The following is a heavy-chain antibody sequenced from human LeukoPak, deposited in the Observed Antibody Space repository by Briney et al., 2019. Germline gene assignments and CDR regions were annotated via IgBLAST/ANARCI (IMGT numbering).Heavy chain of an antibody. CDR1: GFTFSSYG. CDR3: ASEEMATITTFDY. D-gene: IGHD5-24*01. Sequence: GGSLRLSCAASGFTFSSYGMHWVRQAPGKGLEWVTFIRSDGSNKYHADSVKGRFTISRDNSKNTLYLQMNSLRAEDTAVYYCASEEMATITTFDYWGQGTLVTVSS. V-gene: IGHV3-30*02. CDR2: IRSDGSNK. J-gene: IGHJ4*02.